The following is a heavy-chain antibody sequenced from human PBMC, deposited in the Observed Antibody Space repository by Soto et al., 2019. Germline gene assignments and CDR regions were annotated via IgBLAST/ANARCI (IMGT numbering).Heavy chain of an antibody. CDR1: GFPFISYA. D-gene: IGHD3-16*01. Sequence: WGSLRLSCAAYGFPFISYAISWFRQAPGKGLEWVSAISGSGGSTYYADSVKGRFTISRDNSKNTLYLQMNSLRAEDTAVYYCANLIPGVSDYWGQGTLVTVSS. J-gene: IGHJ4*02. CDR2: ISGSGGST. CDR3: ANLIPGVSDY. V-gene: IGHV3-23*01.